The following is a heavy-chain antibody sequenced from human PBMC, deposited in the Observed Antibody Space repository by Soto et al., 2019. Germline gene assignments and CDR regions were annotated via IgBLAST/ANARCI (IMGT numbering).Heavy chain of an antibody. J-gene: IGHJ4*02. Sequence: SETLSLTRTVSGASISSGDYYWSWIRQPPGKGLEWIGYIYYSGSTYYNPSLRSRVTLSVDTSKNQFSLKLSSVTAADTAMFYCVRARRYYDSSGYYSGGPGYFDYWGQGTLVNVSP. D-gene: IGHD3-22*01. CDR3: VRARRYYDSSGYYSGGPGYFDY. CDR1: GASISSGDYY. CDR2: IYYSGST. V-gene: IGHV4-30-4*01.